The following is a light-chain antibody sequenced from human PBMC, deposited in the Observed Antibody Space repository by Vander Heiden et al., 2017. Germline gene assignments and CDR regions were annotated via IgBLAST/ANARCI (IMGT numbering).Light chain of an antibody. CDR2: LGS. V-gene: IGKV2-28*01. CDR3: MQALQTPLFT. Sequence: DIVMTQSPLSLPVTPGEPAYISCRSSQSLLHSNGYNYLDWYLQKPGQSPQLLIYLGSNRASGVPDRFSRSGSGTDFTLKISRVEAEDVGVYYCMQALQTPLFTFGPGTKVDIK. CDR1: QSLLHSNGYNY. J-gene: IGKJ3*01.